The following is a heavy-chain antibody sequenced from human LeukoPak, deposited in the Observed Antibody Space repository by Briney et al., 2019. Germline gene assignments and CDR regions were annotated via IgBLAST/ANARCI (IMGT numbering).Heavy chain of an antibody. CDR3: ASQPAYSSGWYDY. Sequence: PGRSLRLSCAASGFTFDDYAMHWVRQAPGKGLEWVSGISWNSGTIGYADSVKGRFTISRDSAKNSLYLQMNSLRAEDTALYCCASQPAYSSGWYDYWGQGTLVTVSS. V-gene: IGHV3-9*01. D-gene: IGHD6-19*01. CDR1: GFTFDDYA. J-gene: IGHJ4*02. CDR2: ISWNSGTI.